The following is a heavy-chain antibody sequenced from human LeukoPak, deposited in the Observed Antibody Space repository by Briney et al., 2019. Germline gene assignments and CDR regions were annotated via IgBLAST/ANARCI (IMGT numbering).Heavy chain of an antibody. D-gene: IGHD3-22*01. Sequence: KTSQTLSLTCTVSGGSISSGGYYWSWIRQHPGKGLEWIGYIYYSGSTYYNPSLKSRVTISVDTSKNQFFLKLSSVTAADTAVYYCARDSDSSYFDYWGQGTLVTVSS. CDR1: GGSISSGGYY. V-gene: IGHV4-31*03. CDR2: IYYSGST. CDR3: ARDSDSSYFDY. J-gene: IGHJ4*02.